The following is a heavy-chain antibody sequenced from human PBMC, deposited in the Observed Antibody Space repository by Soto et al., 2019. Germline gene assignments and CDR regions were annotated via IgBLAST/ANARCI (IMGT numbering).Heavy chain of an antibody. D-gene: IGHD2-15*01. J-gene: IGHJ4*02. Sequence: GGSLRLSCAASGFTFSKFGMQWVRQAPGKGLEWVTVMWSDGSTKYYTDSVKGRFTISRDISENAVYLQMNSLRADDTAVYYCARAPHYCSAGRCYSLGSDYWGQGIPVTVSP. CDR2: MWSDGSTK. V-gene: IGHV3-33*01. CDR1: GFTFSKFG. CDR3: ARAPHYCSAGRCYSLGSDY.